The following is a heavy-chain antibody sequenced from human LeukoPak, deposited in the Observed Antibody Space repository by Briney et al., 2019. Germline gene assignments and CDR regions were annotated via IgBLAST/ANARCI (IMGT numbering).Heavy chain of an antibody. V-gene: IGHV1-18*01. J-gene: IGHJ4*02. CDR1: GYTFTSYG. CDR3: ARDSGGSGCYSTFDY. Sequence: GASVKVSCKASGYTFTSYGISWVRQAPGQGLEWMGWISAYYGNTNYAQKLQGRVTMNTDTYTSTAYMQLRSLRSDDTAVYYCARDSGGSGCYSTFDYWGQGTLVTVSS. D-gene: IGHD3-10*01. CDR2: ISAYYGNT.